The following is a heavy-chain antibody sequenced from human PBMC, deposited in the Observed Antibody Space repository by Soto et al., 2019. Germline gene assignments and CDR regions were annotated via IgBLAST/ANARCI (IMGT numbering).Heavy chain of an antibody. CDR3: ARYYCSSDTCYYFDY. CDR1: GGSISSNY. J-gene: IGHJ4*02. D-gene: IGHD2-2*01. CDR2: IYDTGST. Sequence: SETLSLTCAVSGGSISSNYWSWIRQTPGKGLEWIGYIYDTGSTNYNPSLKSRVSFSVDTSKNQFSLKLSSVTAADTAVYYCARYYCSSDTCYYFDYWGQGTLVTVSS. V-gene: IGHV4-59*01.